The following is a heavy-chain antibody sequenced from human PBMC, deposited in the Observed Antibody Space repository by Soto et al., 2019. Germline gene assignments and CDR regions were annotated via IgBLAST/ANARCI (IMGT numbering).Heavy chain of an antibody. D-gene: IGHD6-13*01. CDR1: GYSISSSYY. J-gene: IGHJ4*02. Sequence: PSETMSLTCAVSGYSISSSYYWGWIRQPPGKGLEWIGSIFHSGSTYYNPSLKSRVTISVDTSKNQFSLKLSCVTAAAPAVYYCGRALRQQQLGIDYWGKGTLGTVYS. V-gene: IGHV4-38-2*01. CDR3: GRALRQQQLGIDY. CDR2: IFHSGST.